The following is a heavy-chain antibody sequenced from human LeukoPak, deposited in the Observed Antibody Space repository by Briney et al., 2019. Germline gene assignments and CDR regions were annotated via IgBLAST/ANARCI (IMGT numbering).Heavy chain of an antibody. J-gene: IGHJ3*02. V-gene: IGHV3-23*01. CDR1: GFTFTSYA. CDR3: AMAVAGTWVDAFDI. D-gene: IGHD6-19*01. Sequence: GALRLSCAASGFTFTSYAMNWVRQAPGKGLEWVSAISGSGGNTYYADSVKGRFTISRDNSKNTLYLQMNSLRAEDTAVYYCAMAVAGTWVDAFDIWGQGTMVTVSP. CDR2: ISGSGGNT.